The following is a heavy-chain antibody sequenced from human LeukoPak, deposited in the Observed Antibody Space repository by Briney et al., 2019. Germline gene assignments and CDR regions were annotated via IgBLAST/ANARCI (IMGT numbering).Heavy chain of an antibody. CDR3: ARGGLRWHDY. D-gene: IGHD4-23*01. CDR2: INHSGST. Sequence: PSETLSLTCAVYGGSFSYYYWSWIRQPPGKTLEWIGEINHSGSTNYNPSLKSRVTISVDTSKNQFSLKLSSVTAADTAVYYCARGGLRWHDYWGQGTLVTVSS. V-gene: IGHV4-34*01. J-gene: IGHJ4*02. CDR1: GGSFSYYY.